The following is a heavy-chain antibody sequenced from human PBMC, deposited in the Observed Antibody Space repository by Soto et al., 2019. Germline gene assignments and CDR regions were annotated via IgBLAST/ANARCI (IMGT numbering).Heavy chain of an antibody. Sequence: GGSLRLSCAASGFTFSSYAMSWVRQAPGKGLEWVSAISGSGGSTYYADSVKGRFTISRDNSKNTLYLQMNSLRAEDTAVYYCAKGGRIVATITYYFDYWGQGTLVTVSS. V-gene: IGHV3-23*01. J-gene: IGHJ4*02. D-gene: IGHD5-12*01. CDR1: GFTFSSYA. CDR3: AKGGRIVATITYYFDY. CDR2: ISGSGGST.